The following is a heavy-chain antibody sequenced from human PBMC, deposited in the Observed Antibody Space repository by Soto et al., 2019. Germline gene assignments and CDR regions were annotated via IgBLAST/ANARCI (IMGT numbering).Heavy chain of an antibody. J-gene: IGHJ4*02. CDR2: ISGSDGKT. V-gene: IGHV3-23*01. CDR1: GFSFGSYA. CDR3: ARWSYLDY. D-gene: IGHD3-3*01. Sequence: PGWSLRLACVSSGFSFGSYALTWVRQAPGKGLEWVSTISGSDGKTFYADAVKGRFSISRDISQSTLYLQMNSLRADDTAIYYCARWSYLDYWGQGTRVTVSS.